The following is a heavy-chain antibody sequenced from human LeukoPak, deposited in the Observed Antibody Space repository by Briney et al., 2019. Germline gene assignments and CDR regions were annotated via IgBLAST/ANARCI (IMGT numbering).Heavy chain of an antibody. CDR3: ARGPLPVTTSPNWFDP. D-gene: IGHD1-14*01. V-gene: IGHV4-34*01. Sequence: SDTLSLTCAVYGGSFSGYYWSWIRQPTGKGLECIGEINHSGSTNYNPSLKSRVTISVDTSKNQFSLKLSSVTAADTAVYYCARGPLPVTTSPNWFDPWGQGTLVTVSS. CDR2: INHSGST. CDR1: GGSFSGYY. J-gene: IGHJ5*02.